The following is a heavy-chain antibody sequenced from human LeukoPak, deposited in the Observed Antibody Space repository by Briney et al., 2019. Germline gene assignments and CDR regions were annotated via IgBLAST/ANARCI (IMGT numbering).Heavy chain of an antibody. D-gene: IGHD3-22*01. CDR2: ISYDGSNK. Sequence: GGSLRLSRAASGFTFSSYAMHWVRQAPGKGLEWVAVISYDGSNKYYADSVKGRFTISRDNSKNTLYLQMNSLRAEDTAVYYCARERSRYDSSGSPPTDDYWGQGTLVTVSS. CDR3: ARERSRYDSSGSPPTDDY. CDR1: GFTFSSYA. J-gene: IGHJ4*02. V-gene: IGHV3-30-3*01.